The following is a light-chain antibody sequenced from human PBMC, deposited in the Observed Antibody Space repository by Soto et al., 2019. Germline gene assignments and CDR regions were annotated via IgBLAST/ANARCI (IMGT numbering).Light chain of an antibody. V-gene: IGKV4-1*01. J-gene: IGKJ2*02. CDR1: QSVLYSSNNKNY. Sequence: DIVMTQSPDSLAVSLGERATINCKSSQSVLYSSNNKNYLAWYQQKPGQPPKLLIYWASTRESGVPDRFSGSGYGTDFTLTISSLQAEDVAVYYCQQYYSTPCTFGQGTKLESK. CDR2: WAS. CDR3: QQYYSTPCT.